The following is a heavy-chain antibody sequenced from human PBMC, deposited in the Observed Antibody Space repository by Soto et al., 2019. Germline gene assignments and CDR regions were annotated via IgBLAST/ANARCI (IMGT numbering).Heavy chain of an antibody. V-gene: IGHV3-21*01. D-gene: IGHD3-16*01. CDR3: ARAVGGFWGDAFDI. J-gene: IGHJ3*02. Sequence: EVQLVESGGGLVKPGGSLRLSCAASGFTFSSYSMNWVRQAPGKGLEWVSSISSSSSYIYYADSVKGRFTISRDNAKNSLYLQMNSLRAEDTAVYYCARAVGGFWGDAFDIWGQGTMVTVSS. CDR2: ISSSSSYI. CDR1: GFTFSSYS.